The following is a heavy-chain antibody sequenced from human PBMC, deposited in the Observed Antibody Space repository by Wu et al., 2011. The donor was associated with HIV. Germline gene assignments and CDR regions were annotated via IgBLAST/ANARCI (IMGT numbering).Heavy chain of an antibody. D-gene: IGHD4-17*01. V-gene: IGHV1-24*01. CDR3: ASDRVNEYGDFAGGGRVFDF. CDR1: GYTLSEVS. J-gene: IGHJ4*02. CDR2: FDPEDGKT. Sequence: QVQLMQSGPEMKKPGASVKVSCKVSGYTLSEVSLHWMRQIPGKGLDWMGGFDPEDGKTAQAPRFQGRVSMTEDTSTNTIFLEMSGLTPDDTAVYYCASDRVNEYGDFAGGGRVFDFWGQGTLVAVST.